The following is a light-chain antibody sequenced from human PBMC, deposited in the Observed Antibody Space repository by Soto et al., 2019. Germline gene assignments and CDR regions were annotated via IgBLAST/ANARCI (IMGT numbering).Light chain of an antibody. J-gene: IGKJ1*01. CDR3: QQSYSSLWT. CDR2: GTS. CDR1: QSIANF. Sequence: DIQMTQSPSSLSASVGDRVTITCRASQSIANFLNWYQQKPGKAPKLVIYGTSTLQSGVPSRFSVSGSGTDFTLTISRLQREDFATYYCQQSYSSLWTFGQGTKVEIK. V-gene: IGKV1-39*01.